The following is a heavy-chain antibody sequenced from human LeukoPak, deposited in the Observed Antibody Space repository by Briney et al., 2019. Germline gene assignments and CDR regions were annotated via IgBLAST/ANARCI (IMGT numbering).Heavy chain of an antibody. Sequence: GGSLRLSCAASQFTFSDYTMNWVSRAPGNGLEWVSSISTRSDYIYYAESVKGRFTISRDNARYSLYLQMNSLRAEDTAVYYCARYVYGVVTAFDYWGQGTLVTVSS. CDR3: ARYVYGVVTAFDY. V-gene: IGHV3-21*01. CDR2: ISTRSDYI. CDR1: QFTFSDYT. D-gene: IGHD3-3*01. J-gene: IGHJ4*02.